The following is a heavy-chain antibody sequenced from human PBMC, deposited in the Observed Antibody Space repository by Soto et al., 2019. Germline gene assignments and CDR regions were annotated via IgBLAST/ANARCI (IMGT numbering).Heavy chain of an antibody. V-gene: IGHV4-31*03. CDR3: ARSGYSYGPNPLLY. D-gene: IGHD5-18*01. CDR1: GGSISSGGYY. CDR2: IYYSGST. J-gene: IGHJ4*02. Sequence: QVQLQESGPGLVKPSQTLSLTCTVSGGSISSGGYYWSWIRQHPGKGLEWIGYIYYSGSTYYNPSLKSRVTIIVDTAKNQFSLKLSSVTAADTAVYYCARSGYSYGPNPLLYWGQGTLVTVSS.